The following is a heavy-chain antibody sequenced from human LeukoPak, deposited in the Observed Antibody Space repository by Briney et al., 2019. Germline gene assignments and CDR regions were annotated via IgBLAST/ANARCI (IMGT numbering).Heavy chain of an antibody. Sequence: ASVKVSCKASGYTFTSYYMHWVRQAPGQGLEWMGIINPSGGSTSYAQKFQGRVTMTRDTSTSTVYMELISLRSEDTAVYYWAKALGLYDSSGSFDYWGQGTLVTVSS. J-gene: IGHJ4*01. V-gene: IGHV1-46*01. CDR3: AKALGLYDSSGSFDY. CDR1: GYTFTSYY. CDR2: INPSGGST. D-gene: IGHD3-22*01.